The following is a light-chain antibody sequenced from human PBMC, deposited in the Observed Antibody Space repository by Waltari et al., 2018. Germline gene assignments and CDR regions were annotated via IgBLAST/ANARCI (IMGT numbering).Light chain of an antibody. CDR1: NPNIGSYS. CDR3: ATWDNSLREFV. V-gene: IGLV1-51*01. J-gene: IGLJ2*01. CDR2: DPN. Sequence: QSVLTQPPSVSAAPGQGVTISCSGDNPNIGSYSVSWYQQPPRAAPKLLIFDPNKRPAGIPDRFSASKSGTSATLDITGLQTGDEADYYCATWDNSLREFVFGGGTELTVL.